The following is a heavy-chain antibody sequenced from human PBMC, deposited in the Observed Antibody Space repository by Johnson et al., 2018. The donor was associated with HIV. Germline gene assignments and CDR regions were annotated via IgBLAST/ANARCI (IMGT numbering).Heavy chain of an antibody. J-gene: IGHJ3*02. CDR1: GFTFSSYW. CDR3: ARDKGSWFDDAFDI. CDR2: IRYDGSGGST. D-gene: IGHD6-13*01. Sequence: MLLVESGGGVVQPGGSLRLSCAASGFTFSSYWMSWVRQAPGKGLEWVAFIRYDGSGGSTYYADSVKGRFTISRDNSKNTLYLQMNSLRAEDTAVYYCARDKGSWFDDAFDIWGQGTMVTVSS. V-gene: IGHV3-23*04.